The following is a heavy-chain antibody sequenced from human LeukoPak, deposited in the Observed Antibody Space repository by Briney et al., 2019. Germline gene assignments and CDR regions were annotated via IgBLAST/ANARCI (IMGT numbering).Heavy chain of an antibody. Sequence: SSETLSLTCAVYGGSFSGYYWSWIRQPPGKGLEWIGEINHSGSTNYNPSLKSRVTISVDTSKNQFSLKLSSVTAADTAVYYCVASLLLGGYWGQGTLVTVSS. CDR2: INHSGST. CDR3: VASLLLGGY. V-gene: IGHV4-34*01. J-gene: IGHJ4*02. CDR1: GGSFSGYY. D-gene: IGHD3-22*01.